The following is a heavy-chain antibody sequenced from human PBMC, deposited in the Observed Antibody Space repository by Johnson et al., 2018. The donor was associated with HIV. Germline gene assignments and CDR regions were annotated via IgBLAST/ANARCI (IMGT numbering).Heavy chain of an antibody. D-gene: IGHD2-2*01. CDR2: ISGSGDGT. V-gene: IGHV3-23*04. CDR1: GFTLSDYA. Sequence: VQLVESGGGLVQPGGSLRLSCAGSGFTLSDYAMSWVRQAPGKGLEWVSGISGSGDGTYYADSVTGRSTISIDNSKNTMYLQMNSLRAEDTAVYYCARPLPAAYYAFDIWGQGTMVTVSS. J-gene: IGHJ3*02. CDR3: ARPLPAAYYAFDI.